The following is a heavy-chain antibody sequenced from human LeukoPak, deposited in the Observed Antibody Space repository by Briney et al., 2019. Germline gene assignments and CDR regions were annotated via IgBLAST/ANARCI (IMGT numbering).Heavy chain of an antibody. CDR3: ARETMDDYGDYIN. CDR2: IYSGGST. J-gene: IGHJ4*02. Sequence: GGSLRLSCAASGFTVSSNYMSWVRQAPGKGLEWVSVIYSGGSTYYADSVKGRFTISRDNSKNTLYLQMNSLRAEDTAVYYCARETMDDYGDYINWGQGTLVTVSS. V-gene: IGHV3-53*01. CDR1: GFTVSSNY. D-gene: IGHD4-17*01.